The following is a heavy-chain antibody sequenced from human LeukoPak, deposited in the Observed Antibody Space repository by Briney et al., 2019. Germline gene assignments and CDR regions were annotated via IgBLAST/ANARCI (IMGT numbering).Heavy chain of an antibody. V-gene: IGHV3-74*01. D-gene: IGHD3-10*01. CDR3: ARDIEVRGVIGY. Sequence: GGSLRLSRAASGFTFSSYWMHWVRQAPGKGLVWVSRINSDGSSTSYADSVKGRFTISRDNAKNTLYLQMNSLRAEDTAVYYCARDIEVRGVIGYWGQGTLVTVSS. CDR2: INSDGSST. J-gene: IGHJ4*02. CDR1: GFTFSSYW.